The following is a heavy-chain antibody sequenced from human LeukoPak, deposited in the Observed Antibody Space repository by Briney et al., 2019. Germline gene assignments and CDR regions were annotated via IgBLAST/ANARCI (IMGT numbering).Heavy chain of an antibody. J-gene: IGHJ4*02. CDR3: AREHSGNYHGHY. CDR1: GGTFISYT. Sequence: SVKVSCKASGGTFISYTISWVRQAPGQGLEWMGKIIPILGIANYAQNFQGRVTITADKSTSTAYMELSSLRSGDTAVYYCAREHSGNYHGHYWGQGTLVAVSS. D-gene: IGHD1-26*01. V-gene: IGHV1-69*04. CDR2: IIPILGIA.